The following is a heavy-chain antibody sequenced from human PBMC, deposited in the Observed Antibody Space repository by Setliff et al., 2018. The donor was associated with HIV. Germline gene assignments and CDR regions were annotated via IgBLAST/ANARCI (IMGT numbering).Heavy chain of an antibody. CDR2: ISAYNGNT. CDR1: GYTFTDYG. J-gene: IGHJ3*02. V-gene: IGHV1-18*01. CDR3: ARDKAYYYDSSGSYDAFDI. D-gene: IGHD3-22*01. Sequence: ASVKASCKASGYTFTDYGISWVRQAPGQGLEWMGWISAYNGNTNYAQKLQGRVTMTTGTSTSTAYMELRSLRSDDTAVYYCARDKAYYYDSSGSYDAFDIWGQGTMVTVSS.